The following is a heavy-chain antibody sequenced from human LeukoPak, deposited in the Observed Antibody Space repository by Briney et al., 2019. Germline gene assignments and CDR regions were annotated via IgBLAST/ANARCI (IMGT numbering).Heavy chain of an antibody. J-gene: IGHJ4*02. Sequence: SETLSLTCTVSGGSISSYYWSWIRQPPGKGLEWIGFIYHSGSTNYNPSLRSRVTISVDTSKNQFSLKLSSVTAADTAVYYCARVNCSGGSCYHDYWGQGTLSPSPQ. V-gene: IGHV4-59*01. CDR1: GGSISSYY. D-gene: IGHD2-15*01. CDR2: IYHSGST. CDR3: ARVNCSGGSCYHDY.